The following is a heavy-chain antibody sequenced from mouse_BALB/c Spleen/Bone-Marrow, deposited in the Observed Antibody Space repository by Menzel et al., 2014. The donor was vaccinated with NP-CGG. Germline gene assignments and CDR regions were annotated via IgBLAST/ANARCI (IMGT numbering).Heavy chain of an antibody. V-gene: IGHV14-3*02. Sequence: VQLQQPGAELVKPGASVKLSCTASGFNIKDTYMHWVKQRPEQGLEWIGRIDPANGNTKYDPKFQGKATITADTSSNTAYLQPSSLTSEDTAVYYCAYGSSYDYFDYWGQGTTLTVSS. J-gene: IGHJ2*01. CDR1: GFNIKDTY. CDR3: AYGSSYDYFDY. CDR2: IDPANGNT. D-gene: IGHD1-1*01.